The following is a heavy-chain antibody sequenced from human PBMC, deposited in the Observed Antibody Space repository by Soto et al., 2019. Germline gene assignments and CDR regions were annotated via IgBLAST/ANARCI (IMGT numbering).Heavy chain of an antibody. D-gene: IGHD3-3*01. Sequence: QITLNESGPTVVKPTETLTLTCTFSGFSLTTSGVGVGWVRQSPGKAPEWLAFIYWDDDKRYSTFLKSRLTITKDTTKNQVLLTMANVDPADTATYYCAHRVLRAVFGLVTTTAIYFDSWGQGTPVVVSS. CDR2: IYWDDDK. CDR3: AHRVLRAVFGLVTTTAIYFDS. CDR1: GFSLTTSGVG. J-gene: IGHJ4*02. V-gene: IGHV2-5*02.